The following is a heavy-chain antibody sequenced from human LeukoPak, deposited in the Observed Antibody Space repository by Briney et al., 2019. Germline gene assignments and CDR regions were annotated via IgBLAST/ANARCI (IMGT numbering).Heavy chain of an antibody. Sequence: GGSLRLSCSASGFTFSSYAVHWVRQAPGKGLEYVSAISSNGGSRYYADSVKGRFTISRDNSKNTLYLQMSSLRAEDTAVYYCVKEGGGVLRYFDWLHWGQGTLVTVSS. V-gene: IGHV3-64D*06. CDR1: GFTFSSYA. CDR2: ISSNGGSR. J-gene: IGHJ4*02. D-gene: IGHD3-9*01. CDR3: VKEGGGVLRYFDWLH.